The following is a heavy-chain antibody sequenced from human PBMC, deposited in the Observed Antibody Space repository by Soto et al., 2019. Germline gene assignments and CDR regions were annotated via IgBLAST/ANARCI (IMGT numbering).Heavy chain of an antibody. CDR2: IWYDGSNK. CDR3: ARSARYSSSWHGAFDI. D-gene: IGHD6-13*01. Sequence: GGSLRLSCAASGFTFSSYGMHWVRQAPGKGLEWVAVIWYDGSNKYYADSVKGRFTISRDNSKNTLYLQMNSLRAEDTAVYYCARSARYSSSWHGAFDIWGQGTMVTVSS. V-gene: IGHV3-33*01. J-gene: IGHJ3*02. CDR1: GFTFSSYG.